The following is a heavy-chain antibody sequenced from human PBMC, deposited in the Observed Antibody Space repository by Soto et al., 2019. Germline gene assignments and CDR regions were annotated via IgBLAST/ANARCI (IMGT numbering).Heavy chain of an antibody. CDR3: ARLGGYYQSLDS. Sequence: QVQLQESGPGLVKPSETLSLSCTVSDGSISPYYWSWIRQPPGKGLEWIGYIYYAGTTTYNPSLKIRVSISIDTSKSEVSLKLTSVTAADTAVYYCARLGGYYQSLDSWGQGTVVTVSS. CDR2: IYYAGTT. D-gene: IGHD3-22*01. J-gene: IGHJ4*02. CDR1: DGSISPYY. V-gene: IGHV4-59*08.